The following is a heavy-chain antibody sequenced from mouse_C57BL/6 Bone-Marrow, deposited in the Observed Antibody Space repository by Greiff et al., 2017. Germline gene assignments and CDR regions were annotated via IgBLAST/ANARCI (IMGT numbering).Heavy chain of an antibody. D-gene: IGHD1-1*01. CDR3: ARYDYGSSLDY. J-gene: IGHJ2*01. CDR2: INPNYGTT. Sequence: EVKLQESGPELVKPGASVKISCKASGYSFTDYNMNWVKQSNGKSLEWIGVINPNYGTTSYNQKCKGKATLTVDQSSSTAYMQLNSLTSEDSAVYYFARYDYGSSLDYWGQGTTLTVSS. CDR1: GYSFTDYN. V-gene: IGHV1-39*01.